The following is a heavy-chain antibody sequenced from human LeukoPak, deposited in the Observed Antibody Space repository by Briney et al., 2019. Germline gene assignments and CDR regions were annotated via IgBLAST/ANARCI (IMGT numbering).Heavy chain of an antibody. CDR1: GGSISSSSYY. V-gene: IGHV4-39*01. D-gene: IGHD3-10*01. CDR2: IYYSGST. CDR3: ARGSDGSGNSYRNWFDP. J-gene: IGHJ5*02. Sequence: SETLSLTCTVSGGSISSSSYYWGWIRQPPGKGLEWIGSIYYSGSTYYNPSLKSRVTISVDTSKNQFSLKLSSVTAADTAVYYCARGSDGSGNSYRNWFDPWGQGTRVTVSS.